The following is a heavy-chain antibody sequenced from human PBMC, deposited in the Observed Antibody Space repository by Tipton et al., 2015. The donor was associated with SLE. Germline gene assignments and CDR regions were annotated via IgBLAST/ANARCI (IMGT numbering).Heavy chain of an antibody. V-gene: IGHV3-23*01. CDR3: ARDWDIVVVPAARYYYYGMDV. D-gene: IGHD2-2*01. CDR2: ISGSGGTT. J-gene: IGHJ6*02. CDR1: GFTFSSYA. Sequence: GSLRLSCAASGFTFSSYAMSWVRQAPGKGLEWVSAISGSGGTTYYADSVKGRFTISRDNSKNTLYLQMNSLRAEDTAVYYCARDWDIVVVPAARYYYYGMDVWGQGTTVTVSS.